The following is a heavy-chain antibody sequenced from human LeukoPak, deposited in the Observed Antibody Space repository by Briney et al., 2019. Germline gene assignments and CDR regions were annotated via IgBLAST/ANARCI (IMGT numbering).Heavy chain of an antibody. CDR2: IIPSFGTA. D-gene: IGHD3-10*01. Sequence: SVKVSCKASGGIFSSYAISWVRQAPGRGLEWMGGIIPSFGTANYAQKFQGRVTITADESTSTAYMELSSLRSEDTAVYYCARVRGSVSDYPYGMDVWGQGTTVTVSS. CDR1: GGIFSSYA. CDR3: ARVRGSVSDYPYGMDV. V-gene: IGHV1-69*01. J-gene: IGHJ6*02.